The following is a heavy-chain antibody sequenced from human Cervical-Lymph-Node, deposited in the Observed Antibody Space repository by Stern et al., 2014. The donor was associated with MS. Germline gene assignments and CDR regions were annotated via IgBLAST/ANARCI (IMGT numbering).Heavy chain of an antibody. CDR1: GGIFSTYG. V-gene: IGHV1-69*01. Sequence: QVQLVQSGAEMRKPGASVRVSCQASGGIFSTYGISWLRQAPGQGLEGMGGISPMFGRANYAQRFQGSVTITADESTSTVYMGLTSLRSEDTAVYYCARERDNSYAFDSWGQGTLVTVSS. CDR3: ARERDNSYAFDS. D-gene: IGHD3-16*01. J-gene: IGHJ4*02. CDR2: ISPMFGRA.